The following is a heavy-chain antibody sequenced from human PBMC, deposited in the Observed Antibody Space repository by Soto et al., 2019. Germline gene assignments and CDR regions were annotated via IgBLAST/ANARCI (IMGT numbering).Heavy chain of an antibody. CDR3: FRSSLRGTAFDY. D-gene: IGHD2-15*01. CDR2: IIPIFGTA. Sequence: GASVKVSCKASGGTFSSYAISWVRQAPGQGLEWMGGIIPIFGTANYAQKFQGRVTITADESTSTAYMELSSLRSEDTAVYYCFRSSLRGTAFDYWGQGTLVTVSS. J-gene: IGHJ4*02. V-gene: IGHV1-69*13. CDR1: GGTFSSYA.